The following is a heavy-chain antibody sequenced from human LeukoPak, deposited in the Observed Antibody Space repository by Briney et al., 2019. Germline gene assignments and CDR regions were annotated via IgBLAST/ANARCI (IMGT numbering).Heavy chain of an antibody. CDR3: AREFSSRGLDY. D-gene: IGHD6-6*01. CDR1: GGSIFSGGYS. Sequence: SQTLSLTCAVSGGSIFSGGYSWSWIRQPPGKGLEWIGYFLHSGNAYYNPSLRSRVTISVDTSKNQFSLKLSSVTAADTAVYYCAREFSSRGLDYWGQGTLVTVSS. CDR2: FLHSGNA. J-gene: IGHJ4*02. V-gene: IGHV4-30-2*01.